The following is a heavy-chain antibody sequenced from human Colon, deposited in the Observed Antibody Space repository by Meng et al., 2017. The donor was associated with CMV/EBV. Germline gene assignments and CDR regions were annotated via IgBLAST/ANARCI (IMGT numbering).Heavy chain of an antibody. V-gene: IGHV1-2*06. CDR2: INPNSGGS. CDR1: APPFSVYY. Sequence: TASAPPFSVYYIRWVRQAPGQGPEWMGRINPNSGGSHYAEMFQGRVTLTRDTSINTVYMELSSLRSDDTAVYYCASYGSGTSSIFDYWGQGTLVTVSS. J-gene: IGHJ4*02. CDR3: ASYGSGTSSIFDY. D-gene: IGHD3-10*01.